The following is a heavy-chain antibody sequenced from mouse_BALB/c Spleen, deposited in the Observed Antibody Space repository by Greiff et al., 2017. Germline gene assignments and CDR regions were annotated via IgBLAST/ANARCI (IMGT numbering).Heavy chain of an antibody. CDR3: ASELFAY. CDR2: IWSGGST. D-gene: IGHD1-3*01. V-gene: IGHV2-2*02. Sequence: VKLMESGPGLVQPSQSLSITCTVSGFSLTSYGVHWVRQSPGKGLEWLGVIWSGGSTDYNAAFISRLSISKDNSKSQVFFKMNSLQANDTAIYYCASELFAYWGQGTLVTVSA. CDR1: GFSLTSYG. J-gene: IGHJ3*01.